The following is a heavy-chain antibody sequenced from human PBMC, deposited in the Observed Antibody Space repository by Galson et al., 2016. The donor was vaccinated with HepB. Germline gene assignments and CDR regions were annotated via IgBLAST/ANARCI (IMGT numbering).Heavy chain of an antibody. Sequence: SLRLSCAASGFIFNNYGMTWVRQAPGKGLDVVSSISRRGDSRDYADSVKGRFTISRDNSKNTLSLEMNSLRVEDTAVYYCVQGSTEPAVWGKGTTVTVSS. CDR2: ISRRGDSR. J-gene: IGHJ6*04. CDR1: GFIFNNYG. D-gene: IGHD1-26*01. V-gene: IGHV3-23*01. CDR3: VQGSTEPAV.